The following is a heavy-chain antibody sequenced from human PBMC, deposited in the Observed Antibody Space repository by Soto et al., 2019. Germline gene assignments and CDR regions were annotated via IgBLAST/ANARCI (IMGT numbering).Heavy chain of an antibody. CDR1: GFIFTNYA. CDR2: IGRSGDT. V-gene: IGHV3-23*01. CDR3: AKNYFMDV. J-gene: IGHJ6*03. Sequence: EVQLLESGGGLVQPGGSLRLSCAASGFIFTNYAMSWVRQAPGKGLEWVSSIGRSGDTYYADSVRGRFTISRDDSKNMLYLPLNSLRAEDTAVYNCAKNYFMDVWGKGTTVTVSS. D-gene: IGHD3-10*01.